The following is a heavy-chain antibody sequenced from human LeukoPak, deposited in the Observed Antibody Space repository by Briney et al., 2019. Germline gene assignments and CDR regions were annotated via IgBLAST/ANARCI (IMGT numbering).Heavy chain of an antibody. D-gene: IGHD6-13*01. V-gene: IGHV3-11*04. Sequence: PGGSLRLSCAPSGFTFSDYYMSWIRQAPGKGLECVSYISSSGNTTYHADSVKGRFTIFRDNAKNSLYLQMNSLRAEDTAVYDCARDGPGIAAAGFDYWGQGTLVTVSS. J-gene: IGHJ4*02. CDR3: ARDGPGIAAAGFDY. CDR1: GFTFSDYY. CDR2: ISSSGNTT.